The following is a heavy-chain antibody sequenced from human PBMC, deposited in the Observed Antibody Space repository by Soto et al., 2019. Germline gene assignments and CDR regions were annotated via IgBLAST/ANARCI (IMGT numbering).Heavy chain of an antibody. V-gene: IGHV1-69*13. CDR1: GGTFSSYA. CDR2: IIPIFGTA. CDR3: ARDLYYDSSGYSPFQH. J-gene: IGHJ1*01. Sequence: GASVKVSCKASGGTFSSYAISWVRQAPGQGLEWMGGIIPIFGTANYAQKFQGRVTITADESTSTAYMELSSLRSEDTAVYYCARDLYYDSSGYSPFQHWGQGTLVTVSS. D-gene: IGHD3-22*01.